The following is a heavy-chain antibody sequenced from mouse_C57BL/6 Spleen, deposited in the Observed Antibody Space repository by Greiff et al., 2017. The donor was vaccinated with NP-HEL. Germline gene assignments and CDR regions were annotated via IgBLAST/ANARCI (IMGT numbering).Heavy chain of an antibody. Sequence: EVQLVESGGGLVKPGGSLKLSRAASGFTFSDYGMHWVRQAPEKGLEWVAYISSGSSTIYYADTVKGRFTISRDNAKNTLFLQMTSLRSEDTAMYYCARRESSNYVFDYWGQGTTLTVSS. D-gene: IGHD2-5*01. J-gene: IGHJ2*01. V-gene: IGHV5-17*01. CDR1: GFTFSDYG. CDR2: ISSGSSTI. CDR3: ARRESSNYVFDY.